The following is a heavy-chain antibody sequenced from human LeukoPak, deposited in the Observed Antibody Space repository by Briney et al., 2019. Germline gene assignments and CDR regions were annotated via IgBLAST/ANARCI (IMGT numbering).Heavy chain of an antibody. J-gene: IGHJ4*02. CDR1: GGSFSGYY. CDR3: ARLDGSRYYCDSSGYYYFDY. V-gene: IGHV4-34*01. D-gene: IGHD3-22*01. CDR2: INHSGST. Sequence: SETLSLTCAVYGGSFSGYYWSWIRQPPGKGLEWIGEINHSGSTNYNPSLKSRVTISVDTSKNQFSLKLSSVTAADTAVYYCARLDGSRYYCDSSGYYYFDYWGQGTLVTVSS.